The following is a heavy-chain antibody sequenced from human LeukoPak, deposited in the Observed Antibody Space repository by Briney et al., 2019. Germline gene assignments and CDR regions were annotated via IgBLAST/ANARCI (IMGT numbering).Heavy chain of an antibody. Sequence: GGSLRLSCAASGFTFSAYDMQWVRQAPGKGPEWVSGISRSGSTYYRDSVKGRFTISRDNYKNTLYLQMNSLRAEDTAVYYCAKGGYFAFDIWGQGAMVTVSS. D-gene: IGHD2-2*03. J-gene: IGHJ3*02. CDR3: AKGGYFAFDI. V-gene: IGHV3-23*01. CDR2: ISRSGST. CDR1: GFTFSAYD.